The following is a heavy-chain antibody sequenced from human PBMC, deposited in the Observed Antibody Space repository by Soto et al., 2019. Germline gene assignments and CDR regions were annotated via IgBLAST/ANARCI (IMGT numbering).Heavy chain of an antibody. Sequence: SETLSLTCTVSGGSISSYYWSWIRQPPGKGLEWIGYIYYSGSTNYNPSLKSRVTISVDTSKNQFSLKLSSVTTADTAVYYCARGLELDLDSFDIWGQGTMVTV. CDR1: GGSISSYY. CDR2: IYYSGST. CDR3: ARGLELDLDSFDI. J-gene: IGHJ3*02. D-gene: IGHD1-7*01. V-gene: IGHV4-59*01.